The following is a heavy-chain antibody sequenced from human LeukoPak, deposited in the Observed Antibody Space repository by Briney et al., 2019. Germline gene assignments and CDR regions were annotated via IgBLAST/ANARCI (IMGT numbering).Heavy chain of an antibody. CDR2: ISSSSTYI. V-gene: IGHV3-21*01. J-gene: IGHJ4*02. CDR3: ASQGFWSGYYLYDS. CDR1: GFTFSSYS. Sequence: GGSLRLSCAASGFTFSSYSMNWVRQAPGKGLEWVSSISSSSTYIYYADSVKGRFTISRDNAKNSLYLQMNSLRAEDTAVYYCASQGFWSGYYLYDSWGLGTLVTVSS. D-gene: IGHD3-3*01.